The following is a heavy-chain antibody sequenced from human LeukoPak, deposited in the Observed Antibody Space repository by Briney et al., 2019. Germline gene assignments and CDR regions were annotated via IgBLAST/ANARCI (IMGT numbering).Heavy chain of an antibody. CDR3: ATGYSSGWYFYFQH. CDR2: ISNSGNTI. D-gene: IGHD6-19*01. J-gene: IGHJ1*01. Sequence: PGGSLRLSCAASGFTFSDYYMSWIRQAPGKGLEWVSYISNSGNTIYYADSVKGRFTISRDNAKNSLYLQMNSLRAEDTAVYYCATGYSSGWYFYFQHWGQGSLVSVSS. V-gene: IGHV3-11*04. CDR1: GFTFSDYY.